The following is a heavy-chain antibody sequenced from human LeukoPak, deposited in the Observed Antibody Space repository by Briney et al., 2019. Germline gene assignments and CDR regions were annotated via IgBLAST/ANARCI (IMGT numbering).Heavy chain of an antibody. CDR2: FGPEDGET. Sequence: AASVKVSCKVSGYTLTELSMHWVRQAPGKGLEWMGGFGPEDGETIYAQKFQGRVTMTEDTSTDTAYMELSSLRSEDTAVYYCATDGTWGSPFDYWGQGTLVTVSS. CDR3: ATDGTWGSPFDY. V-gene: IGHV1-24*01. J-gene: IGHJ4*02. CDR1: GYTLTELS. D-gene: IGHD3-16*01.